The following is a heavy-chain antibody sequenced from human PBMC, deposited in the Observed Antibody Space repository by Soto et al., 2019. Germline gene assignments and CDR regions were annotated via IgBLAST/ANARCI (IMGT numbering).Heavy chain of an antibody. V-gene: IGHV3-23*01. CDR3: AKVPLRNYYFDY. CDR2: VSAGGDNT. D-gene: IGHD4-17*01. Sequence: GGSLRLSCTASGFTFANYAMHWVRQAPGKGLEWVSRVSAGGDNTDYADAVKGRFTISRDNSKNTLFLQMTSLRAEDTALYYCAKVPLRNYYFDYCGAGTMVTVSS. J-gene: IGHJ4*02. CDR1: GFTFANYA.